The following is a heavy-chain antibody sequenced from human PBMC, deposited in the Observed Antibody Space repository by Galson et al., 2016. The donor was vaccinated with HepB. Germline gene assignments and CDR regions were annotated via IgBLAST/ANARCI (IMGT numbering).Heavy chain of an antibody. J-gene: IGHJ4*02. V-gene: IGHV3-33*06. D-gene: IGHD6-19*01. Sequence: SLRLSCAASKFTFSGYGMHWVRQAPGKGLEWVALIWYDGSEQYYADSVKGRFTISRDNSKSTLYLQMNSLRAEDTAIYYCAKGRCSGRGCDYFDYWGQGTLVTVSS. CDR3: AKGRCSGRGCDYFDY. CDR1: KFTFSGYG. CDR2: IWYDGSEQ.